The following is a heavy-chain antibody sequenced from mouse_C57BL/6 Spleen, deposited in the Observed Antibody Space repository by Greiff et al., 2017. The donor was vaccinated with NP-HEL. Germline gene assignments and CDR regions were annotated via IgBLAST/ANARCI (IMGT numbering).Heavy chain of an antibody. Sequence: EVQLVESGPVLVKPGASVKMSCKASGYTFTDYYMNWVKQSHGKSLEWIGVINPYNGGTSYNQKFKGKATLTVDKSSSTAYMELNSLTSEDSAVYYCARDYGSSGDWYFDVWGTGTTVTVSS. J-gene: IGHJ1*03. D-gene: IGHD1-1*01. CDR3: ARDYGSSGDWYFDV. CDR1: GYTFTDYY. CDR2: INPYNGGT. V-gene: IGHV1-19*01.